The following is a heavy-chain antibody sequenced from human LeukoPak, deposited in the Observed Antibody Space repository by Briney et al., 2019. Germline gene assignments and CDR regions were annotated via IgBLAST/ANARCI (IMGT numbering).Heavy chain of an antibody. V-gene: IGHV1-2*02. J-gene: IGHJ4*02. CDR1: GYTFTGYY. D-gene: IGHD6-13*01. CDR2: INPNSGGT. Sequence: GASVKVSCKASGYTFTGYYMHWVRQAPGQGLEWMGWINPNSGGTNYAQRFQGRVTMTRDTSISTAYMELSRLRSDDTAVYYCATSSSWYWYFDYWGQGTLVTVSS. CDR3: ATSSSWYWYFDY.